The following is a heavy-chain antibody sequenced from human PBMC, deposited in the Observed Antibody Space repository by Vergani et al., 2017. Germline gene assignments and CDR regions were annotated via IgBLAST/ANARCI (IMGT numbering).Heavy chain of an antibody. CDR3: ARSLYYYDSSGALG. J-gene: IGHJ4*02. CDR2: ISSNGGST. CDR1: GFTFSSYA. Sequence: EVQLVESGGGLVQPGGSLRLSCSASGFTFSSYAMHWVRQAPGKGLEYVSAISSNGGSTYYADSVKGRFTISRDNSKNTLYLQMSSLRAEDTAVYYCARSLYYYDSSGALGWGQGTLVTVSS. V-gene: IGHV3-64D*06. D-gene: IGHD3-22*01.